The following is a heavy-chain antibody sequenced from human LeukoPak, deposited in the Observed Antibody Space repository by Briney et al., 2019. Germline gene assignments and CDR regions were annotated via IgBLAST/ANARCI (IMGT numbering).Heavy chain of an antibody. CDR2: ISYDGSNK. J-gene: IGHJ4*02. CDR1: GFTFSSYG. V-gene: IGHV3-30*03. Sequence: GGSLRLSCAASGFTFSSYGIHWVRQAPGKGLEWVAIISYDGSNKYYADSVKGRFTISRDNSKNMVYMQMNSLRAEDTAVYYCARGGEFDYWGQGTLVTVSS. CDR3: ARGGEFDY.